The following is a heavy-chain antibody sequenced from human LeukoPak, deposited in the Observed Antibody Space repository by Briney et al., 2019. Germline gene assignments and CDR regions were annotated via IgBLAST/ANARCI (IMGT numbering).Heavy chain of an antibody. V-gene: IGHV4-4*07. CDR1: GGSISSYY. D-gene: IGHD4-11*01. J-gene: IGHJ6*02. CDR3: ARGTVALYYYYGMDV. Sequence: SETLSLTCTVSGGSISSYYWSWIRQPPGKGLEWIGRIYTSGSTNYNPSLKSRVTMSVDTSKSQFSLKLSSVTAADTAVYYCARGTVALYYYYGMDVWGQGTTVTVSS. CDR2: IYTSGST.